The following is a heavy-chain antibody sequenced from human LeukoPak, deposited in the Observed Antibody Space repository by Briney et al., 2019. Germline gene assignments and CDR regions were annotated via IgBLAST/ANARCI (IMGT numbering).Heavy chain of an antibody. CDR3: ARGETMDV. J-gene: IGHJ6*03. D-gene: IGHD5-24*01. Sequence: GALSLSCVALEFSFETYWMSWVRQAPGKGAEWVANINEDGSEKHYVGSVRGRFTISRDNADNSLHLQMNSLRPEDMAVYYCARGETMDVWGKGTTVTVSS. CDR1: EFSFETYW. CDR2: INEDGSEK. V-gene: IGHV3-7*01.